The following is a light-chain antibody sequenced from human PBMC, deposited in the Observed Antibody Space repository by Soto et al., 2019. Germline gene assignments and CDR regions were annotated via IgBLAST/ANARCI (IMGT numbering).Light chain of an antibody. CDR3: QQYGSSPRT. CDR1: QNVLSN. CDR2: GAS. V-gene: IGKV3-15*01. J-gene: IGKJ1*01. Sequence: ERVMTQSPATLSVSPGERVTLSCRASQNVLSNLAWYQQKPGQAPRLLIYGASTRATGIPARFSGSGSGTDFTLTIRRLEPEDFAVYYCQQYGSSPRTFGQGTKVDI.